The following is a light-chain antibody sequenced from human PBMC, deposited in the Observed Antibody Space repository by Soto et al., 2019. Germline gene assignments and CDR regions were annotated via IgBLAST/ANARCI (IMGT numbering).Light chain of an antibody. Sequence: EIVLTQSPGTLSLSPGERATLSCRASQSVSSSYLAWYQQKPGQAPRLLIYGASSRATGIPDRFSGSGSGTHFPLTISRLEPEDFAVYYCQQYGSSPPMYTFGQGTKLEIK. CDR2: GAS. V-gene: IGKV3-20*01. J-gene: IGKJ2*01. CDR1: QSVSSSY. CDR3: QQYGSSPPMYT.